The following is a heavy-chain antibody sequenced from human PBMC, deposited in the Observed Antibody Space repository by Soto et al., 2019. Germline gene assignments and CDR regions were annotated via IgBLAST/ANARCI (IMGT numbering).Heavy chain of an antibody. J-gene: IGHJ4*02. CDR3: ATDYGDYDSYVY. CDR1: GFSFSSYS. D-gene: IGHD4-17*01. CDR2: ISSSSSYI. V-gene: IGHV3-21*01. Sequence: GGSLRLSCAASGFSFSSYSMNWIRQAPGKGLEWVSSISSSSSYIYYADPVKGRFTISRDNAKKSLYLQMNSLRAEDTAVYYWATDYGDYDSYVYWGQGTLVTVSS.